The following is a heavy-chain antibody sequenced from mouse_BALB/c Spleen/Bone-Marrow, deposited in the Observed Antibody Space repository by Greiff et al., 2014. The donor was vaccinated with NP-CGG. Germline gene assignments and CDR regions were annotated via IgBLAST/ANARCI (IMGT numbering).Heavy chain of an antibody. D-gene: IGHD4-1*01. CDR1: GYTFSSYW. J-gene: IGHJ3*01. CDR3: ARDWDPFAY. Sequence: QVQLQQPGAELMKPGASVKISCKATGYTFSSYWIEWVKQRPGHGLEWIGEILPGSGSTNYNEKFKGKATFTADTSSNTAYMQPSSLTSEDSAVYNCARDWDPFAYWGQGTLVTVSA. CDR2: ILPGSGST. V-gene: IGHV1-9*01.